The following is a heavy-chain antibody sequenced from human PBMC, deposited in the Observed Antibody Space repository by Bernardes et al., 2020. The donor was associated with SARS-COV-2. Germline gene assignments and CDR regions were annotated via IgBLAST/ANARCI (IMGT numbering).Heavy chain of an antibody. CDR3: ARVSHLPSGSWYVTFHFDY. CDR2: IYYNGTT. V-gene: IGHV4-39*07. D-gene: IGHD6-13*01. CDR1: GASINHSDYY. Sequence: SETLSLTCTVSGASINHSDYYWGWIRQPPGKGLEWIGNIYYNGTTFYNPSLKSPVTMSVYTSKSQFSLRLSTVTAADTALYYCARVSHLPSGSWYVTFHFDYWGQGTLFTASS. J-gene: IGHJ4*02.